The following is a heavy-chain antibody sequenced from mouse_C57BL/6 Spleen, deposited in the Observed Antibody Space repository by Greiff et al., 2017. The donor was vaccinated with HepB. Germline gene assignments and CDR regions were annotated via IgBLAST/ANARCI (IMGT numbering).Heavy chain of an antibody. CDR2: IDPSDSYT. CDR1: GYTFTSYW. J-gene: IGHJ2*01. CDR3: ARWRGWDFDY. V-gene: IGHV1-50*01. D-gene: IGHD3-3*01. Sequence: QVQLKQPGAELVKPGASVKLSCKASGYTFTSYWMQWVKQRPGQGLEWIGEIDPSDSYTNYNQKFKGKATLTVDTSSSTAYMQLSSLTSEDSAVYYCARWRGWDFDYWGQGTTLTVSS.